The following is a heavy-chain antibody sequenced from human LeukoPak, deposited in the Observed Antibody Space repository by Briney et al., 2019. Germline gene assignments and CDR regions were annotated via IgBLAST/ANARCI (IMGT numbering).Heavy chain of an antibody. Sequence: SETLSLTCTVSGGSVSSYYWSWIRQPPGKGLEWIGYIYYTGSTNYNPSLKSRVTISVDTSKNQFSLKLSSVTAADTAVYYCARAFSSGWYPYSIGGLWFDYWGQGTLVTVSS. V-gene: IGHV4-59*02. CDR2: IYYTGST. CDR3: ARAFSSGWYPYSIGGLWFDY. CDR1: GGSVSSYY. D-gene: IGHD6-19*01. J-gene: IGHJ4*02.